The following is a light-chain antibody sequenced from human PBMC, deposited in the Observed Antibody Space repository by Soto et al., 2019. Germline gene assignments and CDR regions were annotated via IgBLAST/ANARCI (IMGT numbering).Light chain of an antibody. J-gene: IGKJ2*01. CDR2: WAS. Sequence: DIVMTQSPDSLAVSLGERATINCKSSQSVLYSSDNKHYLAWYQQRPGQPPNLLIYWASTRESGVPDRFSGSGSGTEFTLTLSSLQSEDVAVYYCQQYYATPHTFGQGTKLEI. CDR3: QQYYATPHT. CDR1: QSVLYSSDNKHY. V-gene: IGKV4-1*01.